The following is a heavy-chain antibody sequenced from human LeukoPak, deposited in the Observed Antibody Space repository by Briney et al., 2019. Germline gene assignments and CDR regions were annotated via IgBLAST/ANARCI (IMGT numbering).Heavy chain of an antibody. J-gene: IGHJ5*02. D-gene: IGHD2-15*01. CDR2: ISAYNGNT. V-gene: IGHV1-18*04. CDR1: GYTFTSYG. CDR3: ARDRYCSGGSCPRAAGWFDP. Sequence: ASVKVSCKASGYTFTSYGISWVRQAPGQGLEWMGCISAYNGNTNYAQKLQGRVTMTTDTSTSTAYMELRSLRSDDTAVYYCARDRYCSGGSCPRAAGWFDPWGQGTLVTVSS.